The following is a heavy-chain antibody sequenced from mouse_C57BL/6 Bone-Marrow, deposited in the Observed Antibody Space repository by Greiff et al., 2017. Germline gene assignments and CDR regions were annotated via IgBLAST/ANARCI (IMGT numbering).Heavy chain of an antibody. V-gene: IGHV1-5*01. CDR1: GYTFTSYW. Sequence: EVQLQQSGTVLARPGASVKMSCKTSGYTFTSYWMHWVKQRPGQGLEWIGAIYPGNSDTSYNQKFKGKAKLTAVTSASTAYMELSSLTNEDSAVYYCTRGGFITTVVASHYWYFDVWGTGTTVTVSS. J-gene: IGHJ1*03. CDR2: IYPGNSDT. CDR3: TRGGFITTVVASHYWYFDV. D-gene: IGHD1-1*01.